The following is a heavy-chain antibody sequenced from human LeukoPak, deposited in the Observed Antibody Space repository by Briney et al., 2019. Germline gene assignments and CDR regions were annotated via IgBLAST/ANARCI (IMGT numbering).Heavy chain of an antibody. CDR3: AKDCSGGSCYGEVDFDY. CDR2: ITTGSSTI. J-gene: IGHJ4*02. V-gene: IGHV3-48*01. D-gene: IGHD2-15*01. CDR1: GFTFSSYS. Sequence: GGSLRLSCAASGFTFSSYSMNWVRQAPGKGLEWVSFITTGSSTIYYADSVKGRFTISRDNSKNTLYLQMNSLRAEDTAVYYCAKDCSGGSCYGEVDFDYWGQGTLVTVSS.